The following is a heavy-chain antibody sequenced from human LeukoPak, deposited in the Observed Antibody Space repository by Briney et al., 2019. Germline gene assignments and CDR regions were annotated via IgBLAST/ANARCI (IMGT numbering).Heavy chain of an antibody. CDR2: INSDGSST. J-gene: IGHJ4*02. Sequence: GGSLRLSCAASGFTFSSYWMHWVRQVPGKGLVWVSRINSDGSSTSYADSVKGRFTISRDNAKNTLYLQINSLRAEDTAVYYCARGDYVWGSYRYFDYWGQGTLVTVSS. CDR3: ARGDYVWGSYRYFDY. V-gene: IGHV3-74*01. D-gene: IGHD3-16*02. CDR1: GFTFSSYW.